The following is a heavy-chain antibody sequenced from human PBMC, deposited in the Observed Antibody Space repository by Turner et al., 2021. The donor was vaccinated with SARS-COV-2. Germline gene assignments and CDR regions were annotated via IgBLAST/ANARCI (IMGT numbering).Heavy chain of an antibody. J-gene: IGHJ4*01. CDR1: GYSFTSYW. CDR2: VYPGDSNT. Sequence: EVQLAQSGAEVKKPGESLQLHCQGSGYSFTSYWIGWVRQMPGKGLEWMGFVYPGDSNTRYSPSFQGQVTIAADNSISTSYLQWSILNASDTAMYYCARREWVVSLGHIDYWGHGTLVTVSS. CDR3: ARREWVVSLGHIDY. V-gene: IGHV5-51*01. D-gene: IGHD2-8*02.